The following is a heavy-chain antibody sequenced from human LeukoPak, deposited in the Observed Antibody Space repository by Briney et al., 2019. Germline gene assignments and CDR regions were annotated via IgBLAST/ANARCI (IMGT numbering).Heavy chain of an antibody. Sequence: ASVKVSCKASGYTFTSYGISWVRQAPGQGLEWMGWISAYNGNTNYAQKLRGRVTMTTDTSTSTAYMELRSLRSDDTAVYYCARGTYYYDSSGVFDYWGQGTLVTVSS. CDR2: ISAYNGNT. J-gene: IGHJ4*02. CDR1: GYTFTSYG. CDR3: ARGTYYYDSSGVFDY. V-gene: IGHV1-18*01. D-gene: IGHD3-22*01.